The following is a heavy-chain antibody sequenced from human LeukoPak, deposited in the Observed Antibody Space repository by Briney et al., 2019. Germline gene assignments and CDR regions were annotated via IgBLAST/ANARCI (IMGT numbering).Heavy chain of an antibody. V-gene: IGHV3-43D*03. J-gene: IGHJ6*03. CDR3: AKDWRMATITLDYYYMDV. D-gene: IGHD5-24*01. CDR2: ISWDGGRT. Sequence: GGSLRLSCAASGFTFDDYGMHGVRQARGKGLVWGSLISWDGGRTYYADSVKGRFNISRDNSKNSLYLQMNSLRAEDTALYYCAKDWRMATITLDYYYMDVWGKGTTVTVS. CDR1: GFTFDDYG.